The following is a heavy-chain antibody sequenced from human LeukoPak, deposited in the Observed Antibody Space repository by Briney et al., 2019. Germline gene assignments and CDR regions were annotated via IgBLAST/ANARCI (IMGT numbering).Heavy chain of an antibody. CDR2: IYYSGST. J-gene: IGHJ3*02. V-gene: IGHV4-59*01. CDR3: AREANGGYWKAFDI. Sequence: PSETVSLTCTVSGGSISSYYWSWIRQPPGKGLEWIGYIYYSGSTNYNPSLKSRVTISVDTSKNQFSLKLSSVPAADTAVYYCAREANGGYWKAFDIWGQGTMVTVSS. D-gene: IGHD3-22*01. CDR1: GGSISSYY.